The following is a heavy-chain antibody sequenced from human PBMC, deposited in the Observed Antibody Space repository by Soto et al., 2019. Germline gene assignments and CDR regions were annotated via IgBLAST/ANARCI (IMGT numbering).Heavy chain of an antibody. J-gene: IGHJ4*02. V-gene: IGHV4-4*02. CDR3: ATRHSGMLY. CDR1: GVSISSHDW. Sequence: QVQLQESGPGLVKPSGTLSLTCAVSGVSISSHDWWTWVRQPPGKGLEWIGESHQSGNTNYNSSLQRPVTFSLDKSKTQLSRLLSSVPVAVSAVYYCATRHSGMLYWGQGTLVTVSS. D-gene: IGHD6-13*01. CDR2: SHQSGNT.